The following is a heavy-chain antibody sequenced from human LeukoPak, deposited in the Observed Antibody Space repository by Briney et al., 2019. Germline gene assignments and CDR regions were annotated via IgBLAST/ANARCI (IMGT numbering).Heavy chain of an antibody. Sequence: GGSLRLSCAASGFTFSSYAMHWVRQAPGKGLEWVAVISYDGSNKYYADSVKGRFTISRDNSKNTLYLQMNSLRAEDTAVYYCAREAGYSVEVYFDYWGQGTLVTVSS. CDR3: AREAGYSVEVYFDY. D-gene: IGHD6-13*01. CDR1: GFTFSSYA. V-gene: IGHV3-30-3*01. J-gene: IGHJ4*02. CDR2: ISYDGSNK.